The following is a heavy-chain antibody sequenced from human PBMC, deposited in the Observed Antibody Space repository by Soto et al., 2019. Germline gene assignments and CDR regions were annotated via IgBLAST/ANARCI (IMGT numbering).Heavy chain of an antibody. J-gene: IGHJ4*02. CDR3: ARDQVDDYGDYGGGRYFDY. V-gene: IGHV3-30-3*01. CDR2: ISYDGSNK. D-gene: IGHD4-17*01. Sequence: GGPLTLSCEGSGFTFSEYYISWFRRAAGKGLDGVAVISYDGSNKYYADSVKGRFTISRDNSKNTLYLQMNSLRAEDTAVYYCARDQVDDYGDYGGGRYFDYWGQGTLVTVSS. CDR1: GFTFSEYY.